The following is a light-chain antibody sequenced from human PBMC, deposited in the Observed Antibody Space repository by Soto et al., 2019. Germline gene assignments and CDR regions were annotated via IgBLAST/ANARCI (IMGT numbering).Light chain of an antibody. CDR2: EVS. CDR3: NSYTSKSTGV. V-gene: IGLV2-14*01. Sequence: QSALTQPASVSGSPGQSITISCTGTSSDVGGYNYVSWYQQHPGKAPQLIIYEVSNRPSGVSHRFSGSKSVNTASLTISGLQAEDEADYYCNSYTSKSTGVFGTGTKLTVL. CDR1: SSDVGGYNY. J-gene: IGLJ1*01.